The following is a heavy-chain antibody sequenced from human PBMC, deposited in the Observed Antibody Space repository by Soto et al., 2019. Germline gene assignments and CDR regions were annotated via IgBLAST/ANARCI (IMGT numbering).Heavy chain of an antibody. V-gene: IGHV3-23*01. Sequence: EVQLLESGGGLVQPGGSLRLSCAASGFTFSNYAMSWVRQAPGKGLEWVSAISSSGGGTYYADSVKGRFTISRDNSKNTLYLQMHSLRAEDTAIYYCVKDDLGYYYYDSSGYGGNFDYWGQGTLVTVSS. CDR1: GFTFSNYA. D-gene: IGHD3-22*01. CDR3: VKDDLGYYYYDSSGYGGNFDY. CDR2: ISSSGGGT. J-gene: IGHJ4*02.